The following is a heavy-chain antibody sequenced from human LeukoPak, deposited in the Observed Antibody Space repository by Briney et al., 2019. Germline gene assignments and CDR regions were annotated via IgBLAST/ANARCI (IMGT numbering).Heavy chain of an antibody. CDR2: MFYGTT. CDR1: GGSISSRIYY. Sequence: SETLSLTCTVSGGSISSRIYYWGWIRQPPGKGLEWIGSMFYGTTYYNPSLKSRVTISVDTSKNQFSLKLTSVTAADTAVYYCARRDSSSWNDAFDIWGQGTMVTVSS. D-gene: IGHD6-13*01. J-gene: IGHJ3*02. CDR3: ARRDSSSWNDAFDI. V-gene: IGHV4-39*01.